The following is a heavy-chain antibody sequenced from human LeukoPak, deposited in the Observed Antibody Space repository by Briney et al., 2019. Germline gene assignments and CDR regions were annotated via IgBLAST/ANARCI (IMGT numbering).Heavy chain of an antibody. Sequence: PGGSLRLSCEASGFTFSDYYVSWVRQAPGKGLEWVSYISSSSSYTKYADSVKGRFTISRDNAKNSLYLQVNSLRAEDTAVYYCARGTGTTAYFDYWGQGTLVTVSS. V-gene: IGHV3-11*06. CDR2: ISSSSSYT. CDR1: GFTFSDYY. CDR3: ARGTGTTAYFDY. J-gene: IGHJ4*02. D-gene: IGHD1-1*01.